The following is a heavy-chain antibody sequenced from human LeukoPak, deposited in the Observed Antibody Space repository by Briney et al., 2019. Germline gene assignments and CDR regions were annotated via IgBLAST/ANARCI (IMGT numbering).Heavy chain of an antibody. Sequence: ASVKVSCKVSGYTFTDYYMHWVQQAPGKGLEWMGLVDPEDGETIYAEKFQGRVTITADTSTDTAYMELSSLRSEDTAVYYCATGLVRRGYDYYYMDVWGKGTTVTVSS. CDR1: GYTFTDYY. CDR2: VDPEDGET. V-gene: IGHV1-69-2*01. CDR3: ATGLVRRGYDYYYMDV. D-gene: IGHD6-13*01. J-gene: IGHJ6*03.